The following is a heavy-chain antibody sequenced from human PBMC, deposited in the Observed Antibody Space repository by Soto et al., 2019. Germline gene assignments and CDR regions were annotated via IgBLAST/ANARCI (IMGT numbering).Heavy chain of an antibody. CDR2: INHSGST. J-gene: IGHJ4*02. Sequence: SETLSLTCAVYGGSLSGYYWSWIRQPPGKGLEWIGEINHSGSTNYNPSLKSRVTISVDTSKNQFSLKLSSVTAADTAVYYCARAGDNFDYWGQGTLVTVSS. CDR1: GGSLSGYY. CDR3: ARAGDNFDY. V-gene: IGHV4-34*01.